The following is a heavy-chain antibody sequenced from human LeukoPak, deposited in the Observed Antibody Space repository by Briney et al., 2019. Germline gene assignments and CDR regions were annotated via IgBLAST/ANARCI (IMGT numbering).Heavy chain of an antibody. CDR2: ISSSSSYI. J-gene: IGHJ4*02. Sequence: GGSLRLSCAASGFTFSSYSMNWVRQAPGKGLEWVSSISSSSSYIYYADSVKGRFTISRDNAKNSLNLQMNSLRAEDTAVYYCVRFLEWSQGVDYWGQGTLVTVSS. V-gene: IGHV3-21*01. CDR1: GFTFSSYS. CDR3: VRFLEWSQGVDY. D-gene: IGHD3-3*01.